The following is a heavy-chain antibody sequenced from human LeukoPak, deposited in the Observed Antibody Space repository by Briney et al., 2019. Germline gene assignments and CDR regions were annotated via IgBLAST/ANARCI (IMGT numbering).Heavy chain of an antibody. V-gene: IGHV1-8*01. D-gene: IGHD3-9*01. J-gene: IGHJ5*02. CDR3: ARGVKYYDILTGWYNWFDP. CDR2: MNPNSGNT. Sequence: ASVKVSCKASGYTFTNYDINWARQATGQGLEWMGWMNPNSGNTGYAQKFQGRVTMTRNTSISTAYMELSSLRSEDTAVYYCARGVKYYDILTGWYNWFDPWGQGTLVTVSS. CDR1: GYTFTNYD.